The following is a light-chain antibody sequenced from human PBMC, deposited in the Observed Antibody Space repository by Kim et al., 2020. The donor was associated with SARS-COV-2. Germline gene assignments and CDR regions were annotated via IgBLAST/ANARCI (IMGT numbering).Light chain of an antibody. CDR1: ALSKIF. J-gene: IGLJ3*02. CDR2: NDS. Sequence: SYELTQPPSESVSPGQTARITCSGDALSKIFAYWYQQKSGQAPVLVIYNDSEKPSGIPERFSGSSSGTTVTLTISGVQAEDEADYYCQSADSSGTYWGFG. V-gene: IGLV3-25*03. CDR3: QSADSSGTYWG.